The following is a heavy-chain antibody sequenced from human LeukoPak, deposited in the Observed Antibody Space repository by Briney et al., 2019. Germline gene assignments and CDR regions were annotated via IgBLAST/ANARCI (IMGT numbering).Heavy chain of an antibody. J-gene: IGHJ6*02. CDR3: ARAGYCSSTSCYTKLRPRYYYGMDV. CDR2: INPNSGGT. V-gene: IGHV1-2*02. D-gene: IGHD2-2*02. Sequence: ASVKVSCKASGYTFTGYYMHWVRQAPGQGLEWMGWINPNSGGTNYAQKFQGRVTMTRDTSISTAYMELSRLRSDDTAVYYCARAGYCSSTSCYTKLRPRYYYGMDVWGQGTTVTVSS. CDR1: GYTFTGYY.